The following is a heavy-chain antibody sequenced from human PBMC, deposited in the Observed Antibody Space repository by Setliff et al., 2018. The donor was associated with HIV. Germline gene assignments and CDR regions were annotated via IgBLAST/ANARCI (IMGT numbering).Heavy chain of an antibody. J-gene: IGHJ6*03. Sequence: SETLSLTCTVSGGSISSYYWSWIRQPPGKGLEWIGYIYYSGSTNYNPSLKSRVTISVDTSKNQFSLKLSSVTAADTAVYYCARGGYDYVWGSYRYPYYYYYMDVWGKGTTVTV. V-gene: IGHV4-59*01. CDR3: ARGGYDYVWGSYRYPYYYYYMDV. CDR2: IYYSGST. D-gene: IGHD3-16*02. CDR1: GGSISSYY.